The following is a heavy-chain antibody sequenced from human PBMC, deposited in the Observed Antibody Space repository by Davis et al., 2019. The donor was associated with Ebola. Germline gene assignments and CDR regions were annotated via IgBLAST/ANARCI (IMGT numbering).Heavy chain of an antibody. V-gene: IGHV4-34*01. J-gene: IGHJ6*02. CDR2: INHSGST. CDR1: GGSFSGYY. CDR3: ARDTAMVSSRYYYYGMTS. Sequence: MPSETLSLTCAVYGGSFSGYYWSWIRQPPGKGLEWIGEINHSGSTNYNPSLKSRVTISVDTSKNQFSLKLSSVTAADTAVYYCARDTAMVSSRYYYYGMTSGAKGPRSPSP. D-gene: IGHD5-18*01.